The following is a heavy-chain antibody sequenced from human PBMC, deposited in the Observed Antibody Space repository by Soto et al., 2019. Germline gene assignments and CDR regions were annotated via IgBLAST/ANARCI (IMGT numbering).Heavy chain of an antibody. CDR2: ISGNGGST. CDR3: AKPTASIITFDY. Sequence: GGSLRLSCAASGFTFSNYAMSWVRQAPGKGLEWVSTISGNGGSTYYADSVKGRFTISRDNSKNMLFLQINSLRDDDSAVYYCAKPTASIITFDYWGQATPVTVSS. V-gene: IGHV3-23*01. J-gene: IGHJ4*02. CDR1: GFTFSNYA.